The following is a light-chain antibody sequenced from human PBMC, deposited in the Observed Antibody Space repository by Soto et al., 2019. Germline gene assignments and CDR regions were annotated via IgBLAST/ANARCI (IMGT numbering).Light chain of an antibody. CDR1: ESVGRF. V-gene: IGKV3-11*01. CDR3: QQTFHSPRT. Sequence: EIVLTQSPATLSLSPGERATLSCRASESVGRFVAWYQQKPGQAPRLLIYDSSKRATGIPARFTGSGSGTAFTLTISRVEPGDSAVYYCQQTFHSPRTFGQGTSLEIK. CDR2: DSS. J-gene: IGKJ2*01.